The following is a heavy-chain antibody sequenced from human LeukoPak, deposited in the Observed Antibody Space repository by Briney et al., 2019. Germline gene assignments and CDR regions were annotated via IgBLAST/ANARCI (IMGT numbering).Heavy chain of an antibody. Sequence: PGGSLRLSCAASGFTFSSYAMHWVRQAPGKGLEWVAVISYDGSNKYYADSVKGRFTISRDNSKNTLYLQMNSLRAEDTAVYYCARFGEVQKGITSSYYYGMDVWGQGTTVTVSS. CDR2: ISYDGSNK. V-gene: IGHV3-30-3*01. CDR3: ARFGEVQKGITSSYYYGMDV. D-gene: IGHD3-10*01. CDR1: GFTFSSYA. J-gene: IGHJ6*02.